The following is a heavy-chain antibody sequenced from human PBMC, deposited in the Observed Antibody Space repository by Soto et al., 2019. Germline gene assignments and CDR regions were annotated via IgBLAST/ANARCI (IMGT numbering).Heavy chain of an antibody. D-gene: IGHD3-10*01. CDR2: IHHSGST. CDR1: GGSISSGGYY. J-gene: IGHJ1*01. V-gene: IGHV4-31*03. CDR3: VRGVLS. Sequence: QVQLKESGPGLVKASQTLSLTCNVSGGSISSGGYYWTWIRQHPGKGLEWIGNIHHSGSTFYNPSLKRRVSISVDTSKNQFSLKLSSVTAADTAVYFCVRGVLSWGQGTLVTVSS.